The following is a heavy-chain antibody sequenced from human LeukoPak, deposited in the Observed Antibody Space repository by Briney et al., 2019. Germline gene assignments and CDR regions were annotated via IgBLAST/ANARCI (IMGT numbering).Heavy chain of an antibody. D-gene: IGHD6-13*01. CDR1: GYSISTGYY. Sequence: PSETLSLTCTVSGYSISTGYYWDWIRQPPGKGLEWIGTFYHGGSTYYNPSLKSRVTISVDTSKNQFSLKLSSVTAADTAVYYCARTSYSSSWYYFDYWGQGTLVTVSS. CDR2: FYHGGST. CDR3: ARTSYSSSWYYFDY. J-gene: IGHJ4*02. V-gene: IGHV4-38-2*02.